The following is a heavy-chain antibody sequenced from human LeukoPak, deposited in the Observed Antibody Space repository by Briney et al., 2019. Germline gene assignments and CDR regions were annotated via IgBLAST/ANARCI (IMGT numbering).Heavy chain of an antibody. CDR2: ISWNSGSI. CDR1: GFTFDDYA. D-gene: IGHD3-3*01. V-gene: IGHV3-9*01. J-gene: IGHJ4*02. Sequence: GRSLRLSCAASGFTFDDYAMHWVRQAPGKGLEWVSGISWNSGSIEYAGSVKGRFTISRDDAKNSLYLQMNSLRAEDTALYYCARAERFLEWFLFDYWGQGTLVTVSS. CDR3: ARAERFLEWFLFDY.